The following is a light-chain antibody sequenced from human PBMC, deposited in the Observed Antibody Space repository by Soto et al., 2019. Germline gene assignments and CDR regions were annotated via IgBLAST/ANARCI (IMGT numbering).Light chain of an antibody. Sequence: QSVLTQPPSVSAAPGQKVTISCSGSNSNVGRNDVSWYQHLPGTAPKLLIYDTNKRPSVIPDRFSGSRSGTSATLVVTGLHTGDEADYYCGTWDTSLSAVVFGGGTKLTVL. V-gene: IGLV1-51*01. CDR3: GTWDTSLSAVV. CDR1: NSNVGRND. CDR2: DTN. J-gene: IGLJ2*01.